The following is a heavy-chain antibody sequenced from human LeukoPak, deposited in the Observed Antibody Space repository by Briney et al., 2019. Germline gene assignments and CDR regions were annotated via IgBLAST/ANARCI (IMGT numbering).Heavy chain of an antibody. CDR1: GYTFTSYG. CDR3: ARDFGRDFDSSGYWDAFDI. V-gene: IGHV1-18*01. J-gene: IGHJ3*02. D-gene: IGHD3-22*01. Sequence: ASVKVSCKASGYTFTSYGISWVRQAPGQGLEWMGWISAYNGNTNYAQKLQGRVTMTTDTSTSTAYMELRSLRSDDTAVYYCARDFGRDFDSSGYWDAFDIWGQGTMVTVSS. CDR2: ISAYNGNT.